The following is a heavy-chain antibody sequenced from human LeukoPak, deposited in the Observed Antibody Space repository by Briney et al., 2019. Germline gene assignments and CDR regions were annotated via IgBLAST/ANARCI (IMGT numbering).Heavy chain of an antibody. V-gene: IGHV3-30*18. J-gene: IGHJ4*02. Sequence: GGSLRLSCAASGFTFSSYAMHWVRQAPGKGLEWVALISYDGSNEYYADSVKGRFTISRDNSKNTLYLQMNSLRTEDTAVYYRAKVGDNWDFDYWGQGTLVSVSS. CDR3: AKVGDNWDFDY. CDR1: GFTFSSYA. CDR2: ISYDGSNE. D-gene: IGHD3-16*01.